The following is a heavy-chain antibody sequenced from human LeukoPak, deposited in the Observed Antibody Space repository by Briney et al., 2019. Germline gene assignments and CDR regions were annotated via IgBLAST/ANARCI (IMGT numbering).Heavy chain of an antibody. V-gene: IGHV3-23*01. CDR1: GFTFSSYG. Sequence: GGSLRLSCAASGFTFSSYGMTWVRQAPGKGLEWVSGISGSGGSTYYADSVKGRFTISRDNSKNTLYLQMNSLRAEDTAVYYCARGGSYLSAFDIWGQGTMVTVSS. CDR3: ARGGSYLSAFDI. CDR2: ISGSGGST. J-gene: IGHJ3*02. D-gene: IGHD1-26*01.